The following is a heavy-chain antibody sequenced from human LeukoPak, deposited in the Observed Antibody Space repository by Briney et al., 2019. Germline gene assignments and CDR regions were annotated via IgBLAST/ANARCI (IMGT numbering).Heavy chain of an antibody. J-gene: IGHJ4*02. CDR2: IYIGGST. CDR3: AREGGSGYSVDY. CDR1: GFTVSSAY. Sequence: GGSLRLSCAASGFTVSSAYMTWVRQASGKGLEWVSVIYIGGSTYYADSVKGRFTISRDNSRNTLYLQMNSLRTEDTAVYYCAREGGSGYSVDYWGQGTLVTVSS. V-gene: IGHV3-53*01. D-gene: IGHD3-22*01.